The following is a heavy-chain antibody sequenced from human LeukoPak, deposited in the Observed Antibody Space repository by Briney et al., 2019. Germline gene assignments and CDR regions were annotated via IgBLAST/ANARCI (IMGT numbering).Heavy chain of an antibody. Sequence: SQTLSLTCTVSGGSISSGDYYWSWVRQPPGKGLEWIGYIYYSGSTYYNPSLKSRVTISVDTSKNQFSPKLRSVTAADTAVYYCASADYCGSGSYPPFDYWGQGTLVTVSS. J-gene: IGHJ4*02. CDR1: GGSISSGDYY. V-gene: IGHV4-30-4*08. D-gene: IGHD3-10*01. CDR3: ASADYCGSGSYPPFDY. CDR2: IYYSGST.